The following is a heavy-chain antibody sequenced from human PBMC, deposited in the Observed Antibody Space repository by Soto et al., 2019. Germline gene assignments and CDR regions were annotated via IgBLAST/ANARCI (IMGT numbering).Heavy chain of an antibody. J-gene: IGHJ3*02. CDR3: ARRSSDYYDSRRNAFDI. CDR1: GGSISSGGYY. Sequence: SETLSLTCTVSGGSISSGGYYWSWIRQHPGKGLEWIGYIYCSGSTYYNPSLRSRVTISVDTSKNQFSLKLSSVTAADTAVYYCARRSSDYYDSRRNAFDIWGQGTMVTVSS. D-gene: IGHD3-22*01. CDR2: IYCSGST. V-gene: IGHV4-31*03.